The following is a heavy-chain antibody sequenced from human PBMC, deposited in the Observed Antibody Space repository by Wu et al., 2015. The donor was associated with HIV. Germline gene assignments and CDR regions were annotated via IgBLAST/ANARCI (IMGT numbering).Heavy chain of an antibody. V-gene: IGHV1-8*01. Sequence: QVQLVQSGTEVKKPGTSVKVSCKASGYIFPDYDINWVRQATGQGLEWMGWMNPNSGNTGYARKFQGRLTMTTNTSISTAFMELRSLRSEDTAIYFCARGFIAAAGTPPIHFDYWGPGTVVTVSA. D-gene: IGHD6-13*01. CDR2: MNPNSGNT. CDR3: ARGFIAAAGTPPIHFDY. CDR1: GYIFPDYD. J-gene: IGHJ4*02.